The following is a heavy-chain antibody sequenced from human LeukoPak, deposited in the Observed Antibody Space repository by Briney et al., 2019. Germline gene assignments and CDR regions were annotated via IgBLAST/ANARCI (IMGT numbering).Heavy chain of an antibody. CDR3: ATVTGRMGATDFDY. Sequence: ASVKVSCKVSGYTLTELSMHWVRQAPGKRLEWMGGFDPEDGETIYAQKFQGRVTMTEDTSTDTAYMELSSLRSEDTAVYYCATVTGRMGATDFDYWGQGTLVTVSS. CDR2: FDPEDGET. CDR1: GYTLTELS. J-gene: IGHJ4*02. V-gene: IGHV1-24*01. D-gene: IGHD1-26*01.